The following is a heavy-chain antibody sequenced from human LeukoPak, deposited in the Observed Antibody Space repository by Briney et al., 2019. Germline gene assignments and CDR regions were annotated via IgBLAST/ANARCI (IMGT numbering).Heavy chain of an antibody. CDR3: TRVGYIDEGIDY. CDR2: IKQDGSKK. J-gene: IGHJ4*02. Sequence: XXQAPGKGXXWVANIKQDGSKKSYVDSVKGRFTISRDNAKNSLYLQMNSLRAEDTAIYYCTRVGYIDEGIDYWGQGTLVTVSS. D-gene: IGHD5-24*01. V-gene: IGHV3-7*04.